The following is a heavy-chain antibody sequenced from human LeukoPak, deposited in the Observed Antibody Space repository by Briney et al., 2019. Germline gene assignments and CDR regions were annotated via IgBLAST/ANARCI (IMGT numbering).Heavy chain of an antibody. CDR2: TSYDGSNK. Sequence: GGSLRLSCAASGFTFSNYAMSWVRQAPGKGLEWVAVTSYDGSNKYYADSVKGRFTISRDNSKNTLYLQVNSLRAEDTAVYYCARQRPNSDCFDYWGQGTLVTVSS. D-gene: IGHD2-21*02. J-gene: IGHJ4*02. V-gene: IGHV3-30-3*01. CDR3: ARQRPNSDCFDY. CDR1: GFTFSNYA.